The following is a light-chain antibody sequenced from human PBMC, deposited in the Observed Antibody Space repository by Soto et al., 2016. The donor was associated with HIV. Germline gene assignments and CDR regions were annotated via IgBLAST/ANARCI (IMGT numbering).Light chain of an antibody. V-gene: IGLV3-21*03. CDR1: NIGTKG. CDR3: QVWDHNSDHPV. Sequence: SYELTQPPSVSVAPGKTARITCGGNNIGTKGVHWYQQKPGQAPVLVVYDNNDRPSGIPERFSGSNSANTATLAISRVEAGDEADYYCQVWDHNSDHPVFGGGTKLTVL. CDR2: DNN. J-gene: IGLJ2*01.